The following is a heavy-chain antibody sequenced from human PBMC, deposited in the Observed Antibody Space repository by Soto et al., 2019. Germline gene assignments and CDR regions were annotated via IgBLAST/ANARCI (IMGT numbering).Heavy chain of an antibody. CDR3: ARYENAAYYYGMDV. CDR1: GGSISSGGYY. J-gene: IGHJ6*02. CDR2: IYYSGST. V-gene: IGHV4-31*03. Sequence: KSSETLSLTCTVSGGSISSGGYYWSWIRQHPGKGLEWIGYIYYSGSTYYNPSLKSRVTISVDTPKNQFSLKLSSVTAADTAVYYCARYENAAYYYGMDVWGQGTTVTVSS. D-gene: IGHD3-3*01.